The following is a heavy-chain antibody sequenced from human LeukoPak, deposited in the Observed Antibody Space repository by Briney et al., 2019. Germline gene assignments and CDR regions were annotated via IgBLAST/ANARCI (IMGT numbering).Heavy chain of an antibody. CDR2: IYYSGST. V-gene: IGHV4-39*01. CDR3: ARLWCSSTSCYTFDY. Sequence: PSETLSLTCTVSGGSISSSSYYWGWIRQPPGKGLEWIGSIYYSGSTYYNPSLKSRVTISVDTSKNQFSLKLSSVTAADTAVFYCARLWCSSTSCYTFDYWGQGALVTVSS. D-gene: IGHD2-2*02. CDR1: GGSISSSSYY. J-gene: IGHJ4*02.